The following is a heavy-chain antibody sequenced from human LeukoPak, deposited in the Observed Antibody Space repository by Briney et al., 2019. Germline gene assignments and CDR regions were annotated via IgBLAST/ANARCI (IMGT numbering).Heavy chain of an antibody. D-gene: IGHD6-19*01. CDR2: INPNSGGT. Sequence: ASVKVSCKASGYTFTSYGISWVRQAPGQGLEWMGWINPNSGGTNYAQKFQGRVTMTRDTSISTAYMELSRLRSDDTAVYYCARESGSGWSDFDYWGQGTLVTVSS. J-gene: IGHJ4*02. CDR1: GYTFTSYG. CDR3: ARESGSGWSDFDY. V-gene: IGHV1-2*02.